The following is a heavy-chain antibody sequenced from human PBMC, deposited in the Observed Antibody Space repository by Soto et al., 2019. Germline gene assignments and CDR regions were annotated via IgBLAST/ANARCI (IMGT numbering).Heavy chain of an antibody. CDR2: ISYDGSNK. CDR1: GFTFCSYG. Sequence: PGGSLRLSCAASGFTFCSYGMHWVRQAPGKGLEWVAVISYDGSNKYYADSVKGRFTISRDNSKNTLYLQMNSLRAEDTAVYYCAKDWPKIAVAALYNWFDPWGQGTLVTVSS. J-gene: IGHJ5*02. V-gene: IGHV3-30*18. D-gene: IGHD6-19*01. CDR3: AKDWPKIAVAALYNWFDP.